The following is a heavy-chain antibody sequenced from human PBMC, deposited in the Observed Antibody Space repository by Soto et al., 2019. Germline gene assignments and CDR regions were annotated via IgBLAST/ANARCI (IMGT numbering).Heavy chain of an antibody. CDR2: ITSSSSPI. Sequence: EVQLVESGGGLVQPGGSLRLSCAASGFTFNDYSMHWVRQAPGKGLEWVSYITSSSSPIYYADSVKGRFTISRDNAKNPLFMQMNRRGAGDPGGYYWGRDRGGGGFSHWGQGTLVTVSS. V-gene: IGHV3-48*01. CDR3: GRDRGGGGFSH. CDR1: GFTFNDYS. J-gene: IGHJ4*02. D-gene: IGHD3-16*01.